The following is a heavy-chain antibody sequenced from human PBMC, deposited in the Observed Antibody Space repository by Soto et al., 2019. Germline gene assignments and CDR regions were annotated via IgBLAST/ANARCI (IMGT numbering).Heavy chain of an antibody. CDR2: ISSSSSYT. CDR3: ARESEDLTSNFDY. Sequence: PGGSLRLSCAASGFTFSDYYMSWIRQAPGKGLEWVSYISSSSSYTNYADSVKGRFTISRDNAKNSLYPQMNSLRAEDTAVYYCARESEDLTSNFDYWGQGTLVTVSS. CDR1: GFTFSDYY. J-gene: IGHJ4*02. V-gene: IGHV3-11*06.